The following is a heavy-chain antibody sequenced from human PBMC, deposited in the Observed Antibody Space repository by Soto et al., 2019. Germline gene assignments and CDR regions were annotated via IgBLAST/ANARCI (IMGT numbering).Heavy chain of an antibody. J-gene: IGHJ6*02. V-gene: IGHV1-69*13. CDR2: IIPIFGTA. D-gene: IGHD5-18*01. CDR3: ARSPTRGYSYGYAERRYYGMDV. Sequence: ASVKVSCKASGGTFSSYAISWVRQAPGQGLEWMGGIIPIFGTANYAQKFQGRVTITADESTSTAYMELSSLRSEDTAVYYCARSPTRGYSYGYAERRYYGMDVWGQGTTVTVSS. CDR1: GGTFSSYA.